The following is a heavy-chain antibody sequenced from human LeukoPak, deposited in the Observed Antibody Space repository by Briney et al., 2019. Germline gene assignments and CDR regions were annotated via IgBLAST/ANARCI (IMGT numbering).Heavy chain of an antibody. D-gene: IGHD5-18*01. CDR3: ARDRLTGYPTPYFDY. CDR1: GYTFTTYY. V-gene: IGHV1-46*01. CDR2: ININGGGT. J-gene: IGHJ4*02. Sequence: ASVKVSCKASGYTFTTYYMHWVRQASGQGLGWMGIININGGGTDYAQKFQGRVTMTRDISTTTVYMELSSLRPEDTAVYYCARDRLTGYPTPYFDYWGQGTLVTVSS.